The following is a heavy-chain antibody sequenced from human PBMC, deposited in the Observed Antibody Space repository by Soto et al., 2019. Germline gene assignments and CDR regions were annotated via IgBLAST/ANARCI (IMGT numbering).Heavy chain of an antibody. D-gene: IGHD7-27*01. J-gene: IGHJ4*02. CDR3: GTAGLCLGFDF. V-gene: IGHV1-24*01. Sequence: CRESGDTLTELSIHGVRQATGKRLEWMGGFDPEDGETIYAQKFQGRVTMTEDTSTDTAYMELSSLRSEATAVYYCGTAGLCLGFDFWAQGTLVTVSS. CDR2: FDPEDGET. CDR1: GDTLTELS.